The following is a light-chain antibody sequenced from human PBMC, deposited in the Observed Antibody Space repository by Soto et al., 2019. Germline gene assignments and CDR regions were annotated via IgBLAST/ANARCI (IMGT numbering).Light chain of an antibody. Sequence: QAVVTQPPSASGTPGQRVTISCSGSSSNIASNTVHWYQQLPGTAPKLLIYNNAQRPSGVPDRFSGTKSGTSASLAISGLQSEDEADYFCAAWDDTLNGYVFGTGTKVTVL. V-gene: IGLV1-44*01. J-gene: IGLJ1*01. CDR3: AAWDDTLNGYV. CDR2: NNA. CDR1: SSNIASNT.